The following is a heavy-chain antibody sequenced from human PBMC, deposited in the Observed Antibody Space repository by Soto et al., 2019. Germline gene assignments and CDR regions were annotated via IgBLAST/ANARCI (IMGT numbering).Heavy chain of an antibody. CDR3: ARGGYSSGWYAYFDY. Sequence: QVQLQESGPGLVKPSETQSLTCTVSGGSISSYYWSWIRQPAGKGLEWIGRIYTSGSTNYNPSLKSRVTMSVDTSKNQFSLKLSSVTAADTAVYYCARGGYSSGWYAYFDYWGQGTLVTVSS. J-gene: IGHJ4*02. D-gene: IGHD6-19*01. CDR2: IYTSGST. CDR1: GGSISSYY. V-gene: IGHV4-4*07.